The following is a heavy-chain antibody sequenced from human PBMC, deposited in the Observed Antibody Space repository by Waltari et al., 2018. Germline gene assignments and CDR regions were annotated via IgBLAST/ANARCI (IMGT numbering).Heavy chain of an antibody. J-gene: IGHJ4*02. CDR2: INPSGGST. D-gene: IGHD2-21*02. CDR1: GYTFTSYY. V-gene: IGHV1-46*01. CDR3: ARDYGGNSDRGYFDY. Sequence: QVQLVQSGAEVKKPGASVKVSCKASGYTFTSYYMHWVRQAPGQGLEWMGIINPSGGSTSYAQKFQGRVTITTDESTSTAYMELSSLRSEDTAVYYCARDYGGNSDRGYFDYWGQGTLVTVSS.